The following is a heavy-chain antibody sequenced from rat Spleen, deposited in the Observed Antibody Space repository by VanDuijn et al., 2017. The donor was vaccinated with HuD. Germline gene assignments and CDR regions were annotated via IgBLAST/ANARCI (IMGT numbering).Heavy chain of an antibody. CDR3: ATGPRILRLDWFAY. D-gene: IGHD1-6*01. J-gene: IGHJ3*01. Sequence: EVQLVESGGGLEQPGRSLKLSCAAPGFTYSNYVMAWVSQAPTKGLEWVASISTGGGDTYYRDSVKGRFTISRDNAKNTLYLQMDSLRSEDTATYYCATGPRILRLDWFAYWGQGTLVTVSS. CDR2: ISTGGGDT. V-gene: IGHV5S13*01. CDR1: GFTYSNYV.